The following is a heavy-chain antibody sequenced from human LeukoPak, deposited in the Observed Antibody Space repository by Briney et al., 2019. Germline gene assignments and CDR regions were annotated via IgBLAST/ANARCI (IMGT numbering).Heavy chain of an antibody. CDR1: GGTFSSYA. V-gene: IGHV1-69*04. D-gene: IGHD6-19*01. J-gene: IGHJ3*02. CDR2: IIPIVNIA. Sequence: SVKVSCKASGGTFSSYAVNWVRQAPGQGLEWMGRIIPIVNIADSAQEFQGRVTITADKSTSTAYMEMSSLRFDDTAVYYCATGRSGQGWAIWGQGTLVTVSS. CDR3: ATGRSGQGWAI.